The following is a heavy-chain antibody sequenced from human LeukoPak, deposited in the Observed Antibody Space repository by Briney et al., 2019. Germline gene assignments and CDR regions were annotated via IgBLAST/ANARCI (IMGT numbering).Heavy chain of an antibody. J-gene: IGHJ4*02. CDR1: GFIVSGDF. CDR2: LYYGVST. CDR3: ARGRQNYGDYPY. Sequence: GGSLRLSCAASGFIVSGDFMSWVRQAPGKGLEWVSVLYYGVSTFYKDSVKGRFTTSGDNFKNTVYLQMNSLRAEDTAVYYCARGRQNYGDYPYWGQGTLVTVSS. V-gene: IGHV3-53*01. D-gene: IGHD4-17*01.